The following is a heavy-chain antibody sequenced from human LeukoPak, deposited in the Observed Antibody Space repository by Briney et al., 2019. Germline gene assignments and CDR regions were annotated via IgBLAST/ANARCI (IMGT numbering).Heavy chain of an antibody. Sequence: GESLKISCKGSGYSFTSYWIARVRQMPGGGQDWMGIIYPGDSDIRYGPSFQVQVTLSADRSISTAYLQWSPLEASDSAMYYCARLHCGGGSCYSGSAYYFDYWGQGTLVTVSS. CDR3: ARLHCGGGSCYSGSAYYFDY. J-gene: IGHJ4*02. CDR1: GYSFTSYW. V-gene: IGHV5-51*01. CDR2: IYPGDSDI. D-gene: IGHD2-15*01.